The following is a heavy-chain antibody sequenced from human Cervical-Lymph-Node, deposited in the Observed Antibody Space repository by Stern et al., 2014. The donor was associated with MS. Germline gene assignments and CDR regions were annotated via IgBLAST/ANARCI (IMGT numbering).Heavy chain of an antibody. CDR3: MMVGRWIGP. J-gene: IGHJ5*02. CDR2: IILVSGTA. D-gene: IGHD2-15*01. Sequence: VQPVESVAEVKRPGSSVKVSCRASGGPFNSFTVNWVRQAPGQGLEWVGGIILVSGTADYAQKFQGRVTITAEASTRTVYMDLSSLRPEDTAVYYCMMVGRWIGPWGQGTLVTVSS. V-gene: IGHV1-69*01. CDR1: GGPFNSFT.